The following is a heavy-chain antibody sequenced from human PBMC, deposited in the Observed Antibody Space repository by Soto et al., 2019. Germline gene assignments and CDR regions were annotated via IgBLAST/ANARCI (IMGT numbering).Heavy chain of an antibody. V-gene: IGHV4-4*07. D-gene: IGHD5-18*01. Sequence: SETLSLTCTVSGGSIIRYYWSWIRQPAGKGLEWIGRIYTSGSTNYNPSLKSRVTMSVDTSKNQFSLKLSSVTAADTAVYYCARVFPSDTAMAYYFDYWGQGTLVTVSS. CDR3: ARVFPSDTAMAYYFDY. CDR2: IYTSGST. J-gene: IGHJ4*02. CDR1: GGSIIRYY.